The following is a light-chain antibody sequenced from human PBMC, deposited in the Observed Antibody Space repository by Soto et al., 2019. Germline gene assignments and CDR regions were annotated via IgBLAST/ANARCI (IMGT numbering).Light chain of an antibody. Sequence: DIPLTQSPSSLPAVVGDRVIITCRASQSISHFLNWYQQQPGKAPKLLIHTASSLQRGVPSRFSGSGSGTEFSLTISSLQPDDSATYYCQQSYSNIMYTFGQGTKLEIK. CDR1: QSISHF. V-gene: IGKV1-39*01. CDR3: QQSYSNIMYT. CDR2: TAS. J-gene: IGKJ2*01.